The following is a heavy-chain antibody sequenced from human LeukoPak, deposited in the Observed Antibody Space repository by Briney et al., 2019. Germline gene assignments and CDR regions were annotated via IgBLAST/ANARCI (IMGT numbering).Heavy chain of an antibody. Sequence: PSETLSLTCAVYGGSFSGYYWNWIRQPPGKGLEWVGEINHSGSTNYNPSLKSRVTISVDKSKNQFSLKLSSVTAADTAVYYCARNYYGSEYGYWGQGTLVTVSS. CDR1: GGSFSGYY. D-gene: IGHD3-10*01. V-gene: IGHV4-34*01. CDR3: ARNYYGSEYGY. CDR2: INHSGST. J-gene: IGHJ4*02.